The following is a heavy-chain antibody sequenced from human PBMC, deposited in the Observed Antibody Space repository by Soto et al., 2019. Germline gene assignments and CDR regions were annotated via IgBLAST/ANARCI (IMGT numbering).Heavy chain of an antibody. CDR1: GGSISSSSYY. CDR3: ARLNPRWPNFDY. J-gene: IGHJ4*02. D-gene: IGHD2-15*01. Sequence: QLQLQESGPGLVKPSETLSLTCTVSGGSISSSSYYWGWIRQPPGKGLEWIGSIYYSGSTYYNPSLKSRVTISVDTSKNQFSLKLSSVTAADTAVYYCARLNPRWPNFDYWGQGTLVTVSS. V-gene: IGHV4-39*01. CDR2: IYYSGST.